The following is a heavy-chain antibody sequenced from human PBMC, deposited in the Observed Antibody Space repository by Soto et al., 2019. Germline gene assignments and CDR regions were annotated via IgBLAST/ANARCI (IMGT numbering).Heavy chain of an antibody. CDR1: GFTFSSYW. CDR3: VRVGRWGGY. J-gene: IGHJ4*02. V-gene: IGHV3-7*03. CDR2: IKEDGSGK. Sequence: PGGSLRLSCTASGFTFSSYWMSWVRQAPGKGLGWVANIKEDGSGKYYVDSVKGRFSIPRDNARNSLYLQMNSLRVEDTAVYYCVRVGRWGGYWGQGALGTVSS. D-gene: IGHD3-16*01.